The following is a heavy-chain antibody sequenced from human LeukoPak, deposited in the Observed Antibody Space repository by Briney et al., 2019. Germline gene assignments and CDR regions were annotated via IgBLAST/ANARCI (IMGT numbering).Heavy chain of an antibody. J-gene: IGHJ3*02. CDR3: AKSQWLVRIDAFDI. D-gene: IGHD5-12*01. CDR1: GFTFSNYA. Sequence: GGSLRLSCAASGFTFSNYAITWIRQAPGKGLEWVSEISGSGESTYYGDSVKGRFTISRDNSKNTLYLQMNSLRAGDTAVYYCAKSQWLVRIDAFDIWGQGTMVTVSS. V-gene: IGHV3-23*01. CDR2: ISGSGEST.